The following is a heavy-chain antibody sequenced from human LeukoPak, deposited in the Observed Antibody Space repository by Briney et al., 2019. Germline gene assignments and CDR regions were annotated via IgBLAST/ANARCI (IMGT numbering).Heavy chain of an antibody. CDR2: IFYTGTT. V-gene: IGHV4-59*01. CDR1: GGSISSYY. CDR3: ARQVVPAAIVQYFDY. Sequence: SETLSLTCTVSGGSISSYYWSWIRQPPGKGLEWIGYIFYTGTTNYNPSLKSRVTISVDTSKNQFSLKLSSVTAADTAVYYCARQVVPAAIVQYFDYWGQGTLVTVSS. D-gene: IGHD2-2*01. J-gene: IGHJ4*02.